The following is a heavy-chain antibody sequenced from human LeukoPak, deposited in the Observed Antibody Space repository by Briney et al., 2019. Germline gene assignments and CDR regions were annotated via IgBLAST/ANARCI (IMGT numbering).Heavy chain of an antibody. CDR3: ARDPPVLLVKRGAFDI. CDR2: ISSSSSTI. CDR1: GFTFSSYS. V-gene: IGHV3-48*04. Sequence: GGSLRLSCAASGFTFSSYSMNWVRQAPGKGLEWVSYISSSSSTIYYADSEKGRFTISRDNAKNSLYLQMNSLRAEDTAVYYCARDPPVLLVKRGAFDIWGQGTMVTVSS. J-gene: IGHJ3*02. D-gene: IGHD3-10*01.